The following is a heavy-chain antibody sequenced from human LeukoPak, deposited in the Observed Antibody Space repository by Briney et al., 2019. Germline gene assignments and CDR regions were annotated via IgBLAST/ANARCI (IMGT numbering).Heavy chain of an antibody. V-gene: IGHV1-58*01. CDR1: GFTFTSSA. D-gene: IGHD4-17*01. J-gene: IGHJ6*04. CDR3: AAVGTTDYYYGMDV. Sequence: ASVKVSCKASGFTFTSSAVQWVRQARGQRLEWIGWIVVGSGNTNYAQKFQERVTITRDMSTSTAYMELSSLRSEDTAVYYCAAVGTTDYYYGMDVWGKETTVTVSS. CDR2: IVVGSGNT.